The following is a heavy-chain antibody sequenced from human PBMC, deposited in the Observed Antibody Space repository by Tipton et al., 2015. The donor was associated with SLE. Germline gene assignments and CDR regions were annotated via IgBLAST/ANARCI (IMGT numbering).Heavy chain of an antibody. CDR3: ARGDNVY. V-gene: IGHV4-59*01. J-gene: IGHJ4*02. Sequence: TLSLTCTVSGGSISSYYWSWIRQPPGKGLEWIGYIYYSGSTNYNPSLKSRVTISVDTSKNQFSLKLSSVTAADTAVYYCARGDNVYWGQGTLVTVSS. D-gene: IGHD1-14*01. CDR1: GGSISSYY. CDR2: IYYSGST.